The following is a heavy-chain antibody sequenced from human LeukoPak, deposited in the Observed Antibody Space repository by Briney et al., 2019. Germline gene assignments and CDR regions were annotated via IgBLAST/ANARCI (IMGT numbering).Heavy chain of an antibody. CDR2: INPNSGGT. CDR1: GYTFTGYY. CDR3: ARAPLERRYFDRYYHYYMDV. D-gene: IGHD3-9*01. J-gene: IGHJ6*03. Sequence: ASVKVSCKASGYTFTGYYMHWVRQAPGQGLEWMGWINPNSGGTNYAQKFQGRVTMTRDTSISTAYMELSRLRSDDTAVYYCARAPLERRYFDRYYHYYMDVWGKGTTVTISS. V-gene: IGHV1-2*02.